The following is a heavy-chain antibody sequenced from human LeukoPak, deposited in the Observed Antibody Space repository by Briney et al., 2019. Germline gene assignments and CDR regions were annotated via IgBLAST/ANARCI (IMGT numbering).Heavy chain of an antibody. CDR3: ARDRAPSYYYDSSDYSRLFDY. CDR2: ISAYNGNT. V-gene: IGHV1-18*01. D-gene: IGHD3-22*01. J-gene: IGHJ4*02. CDR1: GYTFTSYG. Sequence: GASVKVSCKASGYTFTSYGISWVRQAPGQGLEWTGWISAYNGNTNYAQKLQGRVTMTTDTSTNTAYMELRSLRSDDTAVYYCARDRAPSYYYDSSDYSRLFDYWGQGTLVTVSS.